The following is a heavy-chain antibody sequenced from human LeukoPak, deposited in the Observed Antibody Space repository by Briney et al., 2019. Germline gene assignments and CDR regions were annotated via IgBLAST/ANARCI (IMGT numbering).Heavy chain of an antibody. J-gene: IGHJ5*02. CDR3: ARSPLEATYGDYEGSWFDP. D-gene: IGHD4-17*01. Sequence: SETLSLTCTVSGGSISSGGYYWSWIRQHPGKGLEWIGYIYYSGSTYYNPSLKSRVTISVDTSKNQFSLKLSSVTAADTAVYYCARSPLEATYGDYEGSWFDPWGQGTLATVSS. CDR1: GGSISSGGYY. CDR2: IYYSGST. V-gene: IGHV4-31*03.